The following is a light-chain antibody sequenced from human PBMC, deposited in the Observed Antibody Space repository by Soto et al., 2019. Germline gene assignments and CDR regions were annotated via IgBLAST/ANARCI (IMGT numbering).Light chain of an antibody. Sequence: EIVMTQSPATLSVSPGERATLSCRATQSVGSNLAWYQQRPGQAPRLLIYGASTRATGIPARFSGSGSGKEFTLTISSLQSEDFAVYYCQQYNDWPLTFGGKTKVEIK. CDR1: QSVGSN. V-gene: IGKV3-15*01. J-gene: IGKJ4*01. CDR3: QQYNDWPLT. CDR2: GAS.